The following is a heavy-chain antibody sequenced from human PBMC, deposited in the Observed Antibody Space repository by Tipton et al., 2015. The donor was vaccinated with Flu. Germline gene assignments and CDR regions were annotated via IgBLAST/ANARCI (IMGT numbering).Heavy chain of an antibody. V-gene: IGHV3-23*01. Sequence: SLRLSCTDSGFTFSSDAMTWVRQAPGEGLEWVSTISGSGGSIYYADSVRGRFTISRDNSENTLYLQMNSLRADDTAVYYCARDPSEVYSYGFSPYDWGQGTLVTVSS. CDR1: GFTFSSDA. CDR3: ARDPSEVYSYGFSPYD. J-gene: IGHJ4*02. D-gene: IGHD5-18*01. CDR2: ISGSGGSI.